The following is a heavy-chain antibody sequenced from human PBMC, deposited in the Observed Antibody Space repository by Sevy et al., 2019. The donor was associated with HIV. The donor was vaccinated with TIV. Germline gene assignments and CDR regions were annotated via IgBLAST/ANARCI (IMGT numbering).Heavy chain of an antibody. CDR2: INHSGST. CDR1: GGSSSGYY. CDR3: ARHCTGTSCSHAFDI. V-gene: IGHV4-34*01. D-gene: IGHD2-2*01. Sequence: SETLSLTCAVYGGSSSGYYWSWIRQPPGKGLEWIGEINHSGSTNYNPSLKSRVTISVDTPKNQFSLKLSSVTAADTAVYYCARHCTGTSCSHAFDIWGQGTMVTVSS. J-gene: IGHJ3*02.